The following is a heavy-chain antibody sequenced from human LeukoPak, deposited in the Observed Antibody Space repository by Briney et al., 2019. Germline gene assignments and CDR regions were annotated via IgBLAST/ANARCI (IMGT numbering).Heavy chain of an antibody. V-gene: IGHV3-23*01. Sequence: GGSLRLSCAPSGFTFSSYAMSWVRQAPGKGLEWVSAISGSGGSTYYADSVKGRFTISRDNSKNTLYLQMNSLRAEDTAVYYCALARTGSGFDYWGQGTLVTVSS. D-gene: IGHD3/OR15-3a*01. J-gene: IGHJ4*02. CDR1: GFTFSSYA. CDR2: ISGSGGST. CDR3: ALARTGSGFDY.